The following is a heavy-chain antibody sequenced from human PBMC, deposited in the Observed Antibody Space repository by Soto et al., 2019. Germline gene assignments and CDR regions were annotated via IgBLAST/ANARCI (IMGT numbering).Heavy chain of an antibody. CDR2: ISSSSSYI. D-gene: IGHD4-17*01. J-gene: IGHJ4*02. CDR3: ARGVRGDYVRLIDY. CDR1: GFTFSSYS. Sequence: EVQLVESGGGLVKPGGSLRLSCAASGFTFSSYSMNWVRQAPGKGLEWVSSISSSSSYIYYADSVKGRFTISRDNAKNSLYLQMISLRAEDTAVYYCARGVRGDYVRLIDYWGQGTLVTVSS. V-gene: IGHV3-21*01.